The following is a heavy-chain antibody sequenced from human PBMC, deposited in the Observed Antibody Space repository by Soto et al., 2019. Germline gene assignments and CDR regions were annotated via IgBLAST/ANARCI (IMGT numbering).Heavy chain of an antibody. V-gene: IGHV1-2*02. D-gene: IGHD2-2*02. CDR2: INPTSGYT. J-gene: IGHJ3*01. CDR1: GYTFTGYF. Sequence: VASVKVSCKASGYTFTGYFIHWVRQAPGQGLEWVGWINPTSGYTNYAQKFQGRVTMTRDTSISTAYMELNRLTSDDTAVYYCALLSQVVPASIGGALDVWGQGTVVPVSS. CDR3: ALLSQVVPASIGGALDV.